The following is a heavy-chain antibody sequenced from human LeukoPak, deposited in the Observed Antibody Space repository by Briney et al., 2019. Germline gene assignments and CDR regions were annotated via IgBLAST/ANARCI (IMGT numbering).Heavy chain of an antibody. V-gene: IGHV4-39*07. J-gene: IGHJ2*01. D-gene: IGHD6-6*01. CDR3: ARASHGWYFDL. Sequence: SETLSLTCTVSGGSININTYYWGWIRQPPGKGLEWIGSIYYSGSTYYNPSLKSRVTISVDTSKNQFSLKLSSVTAADTAVYYCARASHGWYFDLWGRGTPVTVSS. CDR2: IYYSGST. CDR1: GGSININTYY.